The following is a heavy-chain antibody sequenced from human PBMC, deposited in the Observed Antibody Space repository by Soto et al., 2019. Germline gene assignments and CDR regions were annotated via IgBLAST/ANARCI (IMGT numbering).Heavy chain of an antibody. J-gene: IGHJ4*02. CDR3: ARDSTHFFDNGGYPLPLFVY. Sequence: EVQLVESGGGLAQPGGSLRLSCAASGFRFSSYEMNWVRQAPGKGLEWVSYISTLGTTIYYADSVKGRFTISRDNAKNSLYLQMNSLRAEDTAVYYCARDSTHFFDNGGYPLPLFVYWGQGALVTVSA. D-gene: IGHD3-22*01. CDR2: ISTLGTTI. V-gene: IGHV3-48*03. CDR1: GFRFSSYE.